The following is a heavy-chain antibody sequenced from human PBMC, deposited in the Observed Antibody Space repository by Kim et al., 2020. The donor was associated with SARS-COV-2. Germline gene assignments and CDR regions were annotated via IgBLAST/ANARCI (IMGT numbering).Heavy chain of an antibody. J-gene: IGHJ4*02. CDR3: AKSTNFDY. Sequence: GGSLRLSCAASGFTFSSYGMHWVRQAPGKGLEWVAVISYDGSNKYYADSVKGRFTISRENSKNTLYLQMNSLRAEDTAVYYCAKSTNFDYWGQGTLVTVSS. CDR1: GFTFSSYG. CDR2: ISYDGSNK. V-gene: IGHV3-30*18.